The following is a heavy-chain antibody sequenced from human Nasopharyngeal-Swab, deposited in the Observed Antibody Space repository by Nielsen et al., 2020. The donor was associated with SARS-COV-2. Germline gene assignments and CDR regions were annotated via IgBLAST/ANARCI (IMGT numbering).Heavy chain of an antibody. D-gene: IGHD1-26*01. CDR2: ISGYNGNT. Sequence: ASVKVSCKASGYTLTNYGVTWVRQAPGQGLEWMGRISGYNGNTKFAQKLQGRATMTTDTATSTAYMELRSLRSDDTAVYYCARAPSGSLQWFDPWGQGTLVTVSS. J-gene: IGHJ5*01. CDR3: ARAPSGSLQWFDP. CDR1: GYTLTNYG. V-gene: IGHV1-18*01.